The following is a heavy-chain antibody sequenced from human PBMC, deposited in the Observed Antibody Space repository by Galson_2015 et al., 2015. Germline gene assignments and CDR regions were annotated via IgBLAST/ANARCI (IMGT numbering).Heavy chain of an antibody. CDR3: ARDQYYYGSGWRDAFDI. CDR2: ISYDGSNK. D-gene: IGHD3-10*01. J-gene: IGHJ3*02. V-gene: IGHV3-30*01. Sequence: SLRLSCAASGFTFSSYAMHWVRQAPGKGLEWVAVISYDGSNKYYADSVKGRFTISRDNSKNTLYLQMNSLRAEDTAVYYCARDQYYYGSGWRDAFDIWGQGTMVTVSS. CDR1: GFTFSSYA.